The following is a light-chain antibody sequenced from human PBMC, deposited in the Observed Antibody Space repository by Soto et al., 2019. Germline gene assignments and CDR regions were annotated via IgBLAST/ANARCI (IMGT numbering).Light chain of an antibody. Sequence: QSVLTQPASVSGSPGQSITISCTGTSSDVGGYNYVSWYQHHPGKAPKLMIYGVSNRPSGVSNRFSGSKSGNTASLTISGLQAQVEADYYCSSHTSSDTLVFGGGTKLTVL. CDR3: SSHTSSDTLV. CDR1: SSDVGGYNY. J-gene: IGLJ2*01. V-gene: IGLV2-14*03. CDR2: GVS.